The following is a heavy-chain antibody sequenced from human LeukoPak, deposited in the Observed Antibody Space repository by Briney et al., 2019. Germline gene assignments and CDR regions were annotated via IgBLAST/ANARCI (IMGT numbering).Heavy chain of an antibody. Sequence: GESLKISCKGSGYSFLSHWIGWVRQMPGKGLEWMGIIYPGDSDTRYNPSFQGQVTISADKSISTAYLQWSSLKASDTAMYYCARHASPYSNNYYFDYWGQGALVTVSS. J-gene: IGHJ4*02. CDR2: IYPGDSDT. CDR1: GYSFLSHW. CDR3: ARHASPYSNNYYFDY. V-gene: IGHV5-51*01. D-gene: IGHD6-13*01.